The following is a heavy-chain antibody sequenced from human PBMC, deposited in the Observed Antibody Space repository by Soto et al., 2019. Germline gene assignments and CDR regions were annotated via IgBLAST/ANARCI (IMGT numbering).Heavy chain of an antibody. J-gene: IGHJ4*02. CDR3: ARNDYYGSGSLYY. Sequence: QVQLQESGPGLVKPSQTLSLTCTVSGGSISSGGYHWSWIRQHPGKGLEWIGYIYYSGSTYYNPSLKSRVTISVDTSKNQFSLKLNSVTAADTAVYYCARNDYYGSGSLYYWGQGTLVTVSS. D-gene: IGHD3-10*01. CDR1: GGSISSGGYH. CDR2: IYYSGST. V-gene: IGHV4-31*03.